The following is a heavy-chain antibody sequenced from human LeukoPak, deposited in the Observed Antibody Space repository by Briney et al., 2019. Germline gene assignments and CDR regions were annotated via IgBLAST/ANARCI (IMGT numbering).Heavy chain of an antibody. CDR3: AKDRGRYYDSSGYYWGYYFDS. D-gene: IGHD3-22*01. Sequence: GGSLRLSCAASGFTFSTYAVNWVRQAPGKGLEWVSAISGSGGSTYYADSVKGRFTISRDNSKNTLYLQMSSLRAEDTAVYYCAKDRGRYYDSSGYYWGYYFDSWGQGILVTVST. CDR1: GFTFSTYA. CDR2: ISGSGGST. V-gene: IGHV3-23*01. J-gene: IGHJ4*02.